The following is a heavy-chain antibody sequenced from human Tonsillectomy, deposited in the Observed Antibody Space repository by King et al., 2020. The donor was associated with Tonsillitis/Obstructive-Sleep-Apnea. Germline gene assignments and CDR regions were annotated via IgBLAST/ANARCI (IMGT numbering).Heavy chain of an antibody. CDR3: AIGFPESYYYYYAMDV. D-gene: IGHD2/OR15-2a*01. V-gene: IGHV3-30*04. J-gene: IGHJ6*02. Sequence: VQLVESGGGVVQPGRSLRLSCAASGFLFSNFAIHWVRQAPGKGLEWVSVISYDGNNKYYADSVKGRFTISRDSSKNTVYLQMNSLKPEDTAVYKCAIGFPESYYYYYAMDVWGQGTTVTVSS. CDR1: GFLFSNFA. CDR2: ISYDGNNK.